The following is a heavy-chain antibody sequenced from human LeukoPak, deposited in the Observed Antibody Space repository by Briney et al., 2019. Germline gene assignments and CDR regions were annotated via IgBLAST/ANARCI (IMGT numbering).Heavy chain of an antibody. V-gene: IGHV3-23*01. J-gene: IGHJ4*02. CDR2: ISGRGGST. Sequence: QPGGSLSFSCASSGSTFGNYVMLWVRQAPGKGLEWVSSISGRGGSTYYAGSVKGRFTISRDNSKNTLSLQMDSLRSEDTAVYYCANDSGVVVTAIPNFWGQGALVTVSS. D-gene: IGHD2-21*02. CDR1: GSTFGNYV. CDR3: ANDSGVVVTAIPNF.